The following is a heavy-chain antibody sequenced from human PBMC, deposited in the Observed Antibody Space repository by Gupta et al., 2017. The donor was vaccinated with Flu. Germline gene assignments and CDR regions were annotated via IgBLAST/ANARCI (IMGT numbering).Heavy chain of an antibody. J-gene: IGHJ5*02. V-gene: IGHV1-8*01. Sequence: QVQLVQSGAEVKKPGASVKVSCKASGYTFTSYDINWVRQATGQGLEWMGWMNPNSGNTGYAQKFQGRVTMTRNTSISTAYMELSSLRSEDTAVYYCARLRPAYCSGGSCYFTWFDPWGQGTLVTVSS. CDR1: GYTFTSYD. D-gene: IGHD2-15*01. CDR3: ARLRPAYCSGGSCYFTWFDP. CDR2: MNPNSGNT.